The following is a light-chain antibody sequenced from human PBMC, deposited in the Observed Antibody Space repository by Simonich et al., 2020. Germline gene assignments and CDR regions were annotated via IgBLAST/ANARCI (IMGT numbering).Light chain of an antibody. CDR2: GAS. CDR1: QSVSSN. Sequence: EIVMTQSPATLSVSPGERATLSCRASQSVSSNLAWYQPKPGQAPRLLIYGASTRATGIPARFSGSGSGTEFTLTISSLQSEDFAVYYCQQYYSTPWTFGQGTKVEIK. J-gene: IGKJ1*01. V-gene: IGKV3-15*01. CDR3: QQYYSTPWT.